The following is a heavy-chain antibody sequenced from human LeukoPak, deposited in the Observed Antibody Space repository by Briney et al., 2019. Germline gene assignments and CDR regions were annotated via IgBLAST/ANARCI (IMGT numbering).Heavy chain of an antibody. CDR3: ARVGDIVVVPATKKGNWFDP. Sequence: PSETLSFTCAVYGGSFSGYYWSWIRQPPGKGLEWIGEINHSGSTNYNPSLKSRVTISVDTSKNQFSLKLSSVTAADTAVYYCARVGDIVVVPATKKGNWFDPWGQGTLVTVSS. CDR2: INHSGST. CDR1: GGSFSGYY. V-gene: IGHV4-34*01. J-gene: IGHJ5*02. D-gene: IGHD2-2*01.